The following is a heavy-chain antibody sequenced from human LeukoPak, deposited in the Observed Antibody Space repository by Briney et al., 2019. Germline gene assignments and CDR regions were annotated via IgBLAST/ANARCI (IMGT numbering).Heavy chain of an antibody. Sequence: GGSLRLSCAGSGXTFSSYWVSWVLQAPGKGLEWVANIKQDGSEKYYVDSVKGRFTISRDNAKNSLYLQMNSLRAEDTAVYYCAVDCSSTSCYDLYYWGQGTLVTVSS. J-gene: IGHJ4*02. CDR1: GXTFSSYW. V-gene: IGHV3-7*02. D-gene: IGHD2-2*01. CDR2: IKQDGSEK. CDR3: AVDCSSTSCYDLYY.